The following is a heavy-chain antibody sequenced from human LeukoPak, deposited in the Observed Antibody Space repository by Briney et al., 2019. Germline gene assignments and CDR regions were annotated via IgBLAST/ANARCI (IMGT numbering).Heavy chain of an antibody. V-gene: IGHV1-18*01. Sequence: ASVKVSCKASGYTFSSHGISWVRQAPGQGLEWMGWISGYNGDTKYAQKVRGRVTMTIDTSTTTTYMELRSLGSNDTAVYYCARVGAADTFGCFDYWGQGTLVSVPS. CDR1: GYTFSSHG. CDR2: ISGYNGDT. D-gene: IGHD1-26*01. CDR3: ARVGAADTFGCFDY. J-gene: IGHJ4*02.